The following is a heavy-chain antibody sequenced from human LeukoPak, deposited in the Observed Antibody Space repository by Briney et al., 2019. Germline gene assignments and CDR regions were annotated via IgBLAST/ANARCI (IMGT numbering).Heavy chain of an antibody. J-gene: IGHJ4*02. D-gene: IGHD1-26*01. CDR2: FLCSGTT. V-gene: IGHV4-59*02. CDR1: NGAVKNYY. Sequence: PSETLSLTCSISNGAVKNYYWTWIRQPPGQGLEWIGIFLCSGTTTYRASLDSRLIISVDNSKNTVSLRLFSVTAADTAVYYCATLVYSGSRYHFDTWGQGTLVTVSS. CDR3: ATLVYSGSRYHFDT.